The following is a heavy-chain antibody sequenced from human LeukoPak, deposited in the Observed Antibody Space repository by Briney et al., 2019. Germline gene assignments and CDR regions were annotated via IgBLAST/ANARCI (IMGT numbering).Heavy chain of an antibody. CDR1: GFTFSSYA. Sequence: GGSLRLSCAASGFTFSSYAMHWVRQAPGKGLEWVAVILYDGSQKYYADSVKGRFTISRDNSKNTLYLQMNSLRVEDTAVYYCARDLDPYAMDVWGQGITVTVSS. J-gene: IGHJ6*02. V-gene: IGHV3-30-3*01. CDR2: ILYDGSQK. CDR3: ARDLDPYAMDV. D-gene: IGHD3-16*01.